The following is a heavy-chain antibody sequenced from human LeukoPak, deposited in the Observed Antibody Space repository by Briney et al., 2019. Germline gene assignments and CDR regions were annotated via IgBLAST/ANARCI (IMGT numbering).Heavy chain of an antibody. V-gene: IGHV2-70*04. CDR3: ARIGDGGWYDNAFDM. J-gene: IGHJ3*02. CDR2: LDWDDDK. D-gene: IGHD6-19*01. CDR1: GFSLSTSGMR. Sequence: SGPTLVNPTQTRTLTCTFSGFSLSTSGMRVSWIRQPPGKALEWLARLDWDDDKVYSTSLKIRLTISKDTSKNQVVLTMTSMDPVDIATNYCARIGDGGWYDNAFDMWGQGTMVTVSS.